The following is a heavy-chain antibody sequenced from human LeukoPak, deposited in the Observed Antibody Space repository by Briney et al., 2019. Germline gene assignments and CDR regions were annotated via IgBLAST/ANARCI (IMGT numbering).Heavy chain of an antibody. J-gene: IGHJ4*02. CDR2: IYHTGST. Sequence: SETLSLTCTVSGYSISSTYCWGWIRQSPGRGLEWIGSIYHTGSTFYNPSLTSRVTISVDTSKNQFSLNLTSVTAADTAVYYCARGAYYYDSRGGFDYWGQGTLVTVSS. D-gene: IGHD3-22*01. V-gene: IGHV4-38-2*02. CDR1: GYSISSTYC. CDR3: ARGAYYYDSRGGFDY.